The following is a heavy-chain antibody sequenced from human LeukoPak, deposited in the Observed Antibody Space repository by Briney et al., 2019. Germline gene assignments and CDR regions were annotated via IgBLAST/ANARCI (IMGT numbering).Heavy chain of an antibody. D-gene: IGHD3/OR15-3a*01. Sequence: GGSLRLPCAASGFTFSNYSVNWVRQAPGKGLEWVSYISRSSTTIYYADSVKGRFTISRDNAKNSLWLQMNSLRAEDTAVYYCARDRDWAFDYWGQGTLLTVSS. J-gene: IGHJ4*02. CDR2: ISRSSTTI. CDR3: ARDRDWAFDY. V-gene: IGHV3-48*01. CDR1: GFTFSNYS.